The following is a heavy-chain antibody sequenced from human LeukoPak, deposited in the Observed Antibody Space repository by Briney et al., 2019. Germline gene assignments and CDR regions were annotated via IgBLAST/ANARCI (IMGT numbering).Heavy chain of an antibody. D-gene: IGHD1-26*01. CDR3: ARRARLNLEWELLRRLEPFDY. V-gene: IGHV1-69*04. CDR2: IIPILGIA. Sequence: SVKVSCKASGGTFSSYAISWVRQAPGQGLEWMGRIIPILGIANYARKFQGRVTITADKSTSTAYMELSSLRSEDTAVYYCARRARLNLEWELLRRLEPFDYWGQGTLVTVSS. J-gene: IGHJ4*02. CDR1: GGTFSSYA.